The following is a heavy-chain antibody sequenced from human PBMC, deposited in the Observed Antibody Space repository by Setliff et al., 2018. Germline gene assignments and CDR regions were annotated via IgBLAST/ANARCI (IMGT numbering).Heavy chain of an antibody. Sequence: LRLSCAASGFTFSSFWMAWVRQSPGKGLERVSKTHTDGITIYSDSVRGRFTISRDSAKNSLHLQMTSLSAEDTAVYYCARRLPYFGMDVWGQGTTVTVSS. D-gene: IGHD2-15*01. V-gene: IGHV3-48*03. CDR2: THTDGITI. J-gene: IGHJ6*02. CDR1: GFTFSSFW. CDR3: ARRLPYFGMDV.